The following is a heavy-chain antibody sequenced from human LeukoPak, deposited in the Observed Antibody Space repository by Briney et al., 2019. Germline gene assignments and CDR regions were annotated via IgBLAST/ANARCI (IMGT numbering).Heavy chain of an antibody. Sequence: ASVKVSCKASGYTFTGYFVHWVRQATGQGLEWMGWMNPNSGNTGYAQKFQGRVTMTRNTSISTAYMELSSLRSEDTAVYYCARAAGTGMRWFDPWGQGTLVTVSS. J-gene: IGHJ5*02. CDR1: GYTFTGYF. D-gene: IGHD6-13*01. CDR2: MNPNSGNT. CDR3: ARAAGTGMRWFDP. V-gene: IGHV1-8*02.